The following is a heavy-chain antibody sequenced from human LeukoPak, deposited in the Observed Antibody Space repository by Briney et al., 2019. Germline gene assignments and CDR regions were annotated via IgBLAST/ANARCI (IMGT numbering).Heavy chain of an antibody. CDR1: GFTFSIYW. CDR3: ARAGGPHTVDV. D-gene: IGHD2-8*02. CDR2: INQDGSAK. Sequence: GGSLRLSCTPSGFTFSIYWMSWVRQAPGKGLEWVANINQDGSAKYYVDSVKGRFTISRDNSKNTLFPQMNSLRAEDTAVFYCARAGGPHTVDVWGQGTTVTVSS. J-gene: IGHJ6*02. V-gene: IGHV3-7*01.